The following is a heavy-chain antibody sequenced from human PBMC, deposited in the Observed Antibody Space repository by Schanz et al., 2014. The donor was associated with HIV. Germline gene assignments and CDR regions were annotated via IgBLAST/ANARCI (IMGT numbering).Heavy chain of an antibody. V-gene: IGHV3-9*01. CDR2: ITWTGKNV. CDR1: GFTFHDYG. D-gene: IGHD4-17*01. Sequence: GQLVESGGDLVQPGRSLRLSCAATGFTFHDYGMHWVRQAPGKGLEWVSGITWTGKNVYYADFVKGRFTVSRDNAKNSLYLQMNSLRAEDTAVYYCAREWATVTTLGDWGQGTLVTVSS. J-gene: IGHJ4*02. CDR3: AREWATVTTLGD.